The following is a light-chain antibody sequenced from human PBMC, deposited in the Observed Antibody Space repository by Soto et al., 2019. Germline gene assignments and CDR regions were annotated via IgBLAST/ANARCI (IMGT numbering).Light chain of an antibody. CDR2: SDN. CDR1: SSNIGGHA. Sequence: QSAVTQPPSASGTPGQRVTISCSGSSSNIGGHAVNWYQRLPGSAPKLLIYSDNQRPSLVPDRFSGSKSGTSASLAISGLQSEDEADYFCASWDDNLTGGVFGGGTKLTVL. CDR3: ASWDDNLTGGV. J-gene: IGLJ3*02. V-gene: IGLV1-44*01.